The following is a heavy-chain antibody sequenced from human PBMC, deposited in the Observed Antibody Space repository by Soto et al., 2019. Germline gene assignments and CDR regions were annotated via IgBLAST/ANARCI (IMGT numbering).Heavy chain of an antibody. J-gene: IGHJ6*02. CDR2: INPSGGST. D-gene: IGHD6-13*01. Sequence: ASVKVSCKASGYTFTSYYMHWVRQAPGQGLEWMGIINPSGGSTSYAQKFQGRVTMTRDTSTSTVYMELSSLRSEDTAVYYCAREEVAATYYYGMDVWGQGTTVTVSS. CDR3: AREEVAATYYYGMDV. V-gene: IGHV1-46*01. CDR1: GYTFTSYY.